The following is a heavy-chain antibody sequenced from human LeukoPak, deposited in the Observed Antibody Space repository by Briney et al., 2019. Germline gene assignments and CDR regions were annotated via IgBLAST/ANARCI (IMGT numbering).Heavy chain of an antibody. CDR3: ARLELLKAFDI. J-gene: IGHJ3*02. CDR1: GFTFSSYW. D-gene: IGHD1-26*01. V-gene: IGHV3-7*03. Sequence: GGSLRLSCAASGFTFSSYWMSWVRQAPGEGLEWVAKINQDGTEKAYVDSVRGRFTISRDNAKNSLFLQMNSLRAEDTAVYYCARLELLKAFDIWGQGTMVTVSS. CDR2: INQDGTEK.